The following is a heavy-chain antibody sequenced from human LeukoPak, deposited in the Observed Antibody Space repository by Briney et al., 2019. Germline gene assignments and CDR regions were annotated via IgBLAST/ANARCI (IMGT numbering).Heavy chain of an antibody. CDR3: AKDLFRYYYGSGNYYGMDV. CDR2: ISGSGGST. J-gene: IGHJ6*02. V-gene: IGHV3-23*01. CDR1: GFTFSSYA. D-gene: IGHD3-10*01. Sequence: PGGSLRLSCAASGFTFSSYAMSWVRQAPGKGLEWVSAISGSGGSTYYADSVKGRFTISRDNSKNTPYLQMNSLRAEDTAVYYCAKDLFRYYYGSGNYYGMDVWGQGTTVTVSS.